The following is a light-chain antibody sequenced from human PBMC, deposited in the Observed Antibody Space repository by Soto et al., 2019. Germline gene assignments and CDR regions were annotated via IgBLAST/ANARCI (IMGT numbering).Light chain of an antibody. V-gene: IGKV1-39*01. CDR3: QQSYSTPLT. Sequence: DIQMTQSPSALSASVGDRVTITCQASQDISDVLNWYQQKPGKAPNLLINAASGLQSGVPSRFSGSGSGTDFALTIIGLQPEDFATYYCQQSYSTPLTFGGGTKVDIK. J-gene: IGKJ4*01. CDR1: QDISDV. CDR2: AAS.